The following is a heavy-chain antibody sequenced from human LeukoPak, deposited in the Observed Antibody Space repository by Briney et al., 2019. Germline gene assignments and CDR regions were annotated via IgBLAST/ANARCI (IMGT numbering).Heavy chain of an antibody. J-gene: IGHJ3*01. CDR3: ASTYRG. CDR2: TSYNGNNE. V-gene: IGHV3-30*14. D-gene: IGHD3-16*02. Sequence: GGSLRLSCAASGFTLSNFAMHWVRQAPGKGLEWVALTSYNGNNEYYADSVKGRFTISRDNSKNTVYLQMNSLTTEDTAVYYCASTYRGWGQGTMVTVSS. CDR1: GFTLSNFA.